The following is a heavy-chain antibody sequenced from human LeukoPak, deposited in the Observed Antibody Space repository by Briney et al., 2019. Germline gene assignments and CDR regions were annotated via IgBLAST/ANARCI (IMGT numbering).Heavy chain of an antibody. Sequence: SETLSLTCAVYGGSFSGYYWSWIRQPPGKGLEWIGEINHSGSTNYNPSLKSRVTISVDTSKNQFSLKLSSVTAADTAVYYCARRRGPGYYYDSSGYYLEGRFDPWGQGTLVTVSS. CDR3: ARRRGPGYYYDSSGYYLEGRFDP. V-gene: IGHV4-34*01. D-gene: IGHD3-22*01. CDR1: GGSFSGYY. J-gene: IGHJ5*02. CDR2: INHSGST.